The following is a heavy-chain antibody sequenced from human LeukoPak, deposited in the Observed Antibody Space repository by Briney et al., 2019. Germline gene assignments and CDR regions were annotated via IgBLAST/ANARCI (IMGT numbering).Heavy chain of an antibody. J-gene: IGHJ4*02. V-gene: IGHV1-69*13. CDR1: GGTFSSYA. CDR3: ARTSLYCSSTSCSTGYFDY. D-gene: IGHD2-2*01. CDR2: IIPIFGTA. Sequence: ASVKVSCKASGGTFSSYAISWVRQAPGRGLEWMGGIIPIFGTANYAQKFQGRVTITADESTSTAYMELSSLRSEDTAVYYCARTSLYCSSTSCSTGYFDYWGQGTLVTVSS.